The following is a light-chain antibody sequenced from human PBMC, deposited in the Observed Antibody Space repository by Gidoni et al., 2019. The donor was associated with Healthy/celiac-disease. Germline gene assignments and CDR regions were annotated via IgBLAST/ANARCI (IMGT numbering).Light chain of an antibody. V-gene: IGLV1-51*01. CDR3: GTWDSSLSAYV. CDR1: SSNIGNNY. CDR2: DNN. Sequence: QSVLTQPPSVSAAPGQKVTISCSGSSSNIGNNYVSCYQQLPGTAPKLLIYDNNKRPSGIPARFSGSKSGTSATLGITGLQTGDEADYYCGTWDSSLSAYVSGTGTKVTVL. J-gene: IGLJ1*01.